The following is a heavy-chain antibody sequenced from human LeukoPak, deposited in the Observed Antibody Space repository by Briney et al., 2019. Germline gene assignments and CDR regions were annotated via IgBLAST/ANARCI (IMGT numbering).Heavy chain of an antibody. J-gene: IGHJ6*03. CDR3: ARVKSGQQLAYFYYYMDV. D-gene: IGHD6-13*01. CDR1: GGSISSSSYY. CDR2: SYYSGST. V-gene: IGHV4-39*01. Sequence: SETLSLTCTVSGGSISSSSYYWGWIRQPPGKGLEWIGSSYYSGSTYYNPSLKSRVTMSVDPSKNQFSLSLSSVTAADTAVYYCARVKSGQQLAYFYYYMDVWGKGTTVTVSS.